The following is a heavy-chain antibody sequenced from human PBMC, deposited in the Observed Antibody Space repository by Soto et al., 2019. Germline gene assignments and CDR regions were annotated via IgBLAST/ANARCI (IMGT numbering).Heavy chain of an antibody. D-gene: IGHD3-22*01. CDR2: IDPSDSQT. CDR3: ARQIYDSDTGPNFQYYFDS. V-gene: IGHV5-10-1*01. Sequence: RGESLKLSGKGSGYSLAGYWITWVRQKPGKGLEWMGRIDPSDSQTYYSPSFRGHVTISVTKSITTVFLQWSSLRASDTAMYYCARQIYDSDTGPNFQYYFDSWGQGTPVTVSS. J-gene: IGHJ4*02. CDR1: GYSLAGYW.